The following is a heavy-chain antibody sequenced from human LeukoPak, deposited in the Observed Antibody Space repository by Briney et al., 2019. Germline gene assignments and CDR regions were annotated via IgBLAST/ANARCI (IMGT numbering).Heavy chain of an antibody. J-gene: IGHJ4*02. CDR3: AKEGSAGQHYFDY. V-gene: IGHV3-30*02. D-gene: IGHD6-13*01. CDR1: GFTLSSYG. CDR2: IWYGGSNK. Sequence: GGSLRLSCAASGFTLSSYGMHWARQAPGKGLEWVAVIWYGGSNKYYADSVKGRFTISRDNSKNTLYLQMNSLRAEDTAVYYCAKEGSAGQHYFDYWGQGTLVTVSS.